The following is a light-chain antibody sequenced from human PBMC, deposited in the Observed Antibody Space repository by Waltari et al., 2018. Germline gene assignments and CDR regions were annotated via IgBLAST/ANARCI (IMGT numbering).Light chain of an antibody. CDR3: QQCHTTPWT. CDR2: AAS. V-gene: IGKV1-39*01. CDR1: QGISNY. Sequence: QMTPAPSPLSAIFGDRVTITCRASQGISNYLCWYQQKPGKAPNLLIYAASTLQSGVPSRFSGSGSGTEFTLTIGSLQPEDFATYYCQQCHTTPWTFGQGTKVEIK. J-gene: IGKJ1*01.